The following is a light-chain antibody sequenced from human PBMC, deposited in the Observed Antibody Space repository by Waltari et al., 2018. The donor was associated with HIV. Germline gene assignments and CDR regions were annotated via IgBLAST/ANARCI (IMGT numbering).Light chain of an antibody. CDR2: DAS. CDR1: QSISNN. J-gene: IGKJ2*01. CDR3: QQYSNWPPYT. V-gene: IGKV3-15*01. Sequence: DIVMTQSPATLSLSPGERATLSCRASQSISNNLAWYQQKHGQAHRLLMYDASARATGVPARFSGGGSGTEFTLTISSLQSEDFAVYYCQQYSNWPPYTFGQGTKLEIK.